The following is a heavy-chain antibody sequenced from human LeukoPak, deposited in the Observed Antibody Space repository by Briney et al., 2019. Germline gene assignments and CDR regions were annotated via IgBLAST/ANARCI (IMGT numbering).Heavy chain of an antibody. J-gene: IGHJ4*02. V-gene: IGHV3-48*02. CDR2: ISSSSGTI. CDR3: ARVWHCTSTSCYDY. Sequence: GGSLRLSCAASGFTFSSYSMNWVRQAPGKGLEWVSYISSSSGTIYYADSVRGRFTISRDNAKNSLYLQMNSLRDGDTAVYYCARVWHCTSTSCYDYWGQGTLVTVSS. CDR1: GFTFSSYS. D-gene: IGHD2-2*01.